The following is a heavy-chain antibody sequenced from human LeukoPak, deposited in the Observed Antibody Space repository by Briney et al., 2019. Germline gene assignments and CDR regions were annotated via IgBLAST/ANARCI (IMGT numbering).Heavy chain of an antibody. CDR1: GGSISSGGYY. V-gene: IGHV4-39*07. D-gene: IGHD4-17*01. CDR2: IYYSGST. Sequence: KPSETLSLTCTVSGGSISSGGYYWDWIRQPPGKGLEWIGRIYYSGSTYYNPSLKSRVTMAVDTSKNQFSLRLTSVTAADTAVYFCTREDYGDASIDYWGQGTLVTVSS. J-gene: IGHJ4*02. CDR3: TREDYGDASIDY.